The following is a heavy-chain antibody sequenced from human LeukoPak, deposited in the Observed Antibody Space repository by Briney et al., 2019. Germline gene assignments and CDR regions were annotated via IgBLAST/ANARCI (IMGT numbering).Heavy chain of an antibody. CDR2: INGDGSDT. CDR3: ARAAMSEYASGWYSLAY. V-gene: IGHV3-74*01. CDR1: GFTFSNYW. Sequence: GGSLRLSCAASGFTFSNYWMHWVRQAPGKGLMWVSRINGDGSDTSYADSVKGRFTISRDNSKSTVYLQMNSLRTGDTAVYYCARAAMSEYASGWYSLAYWGQGTLGIVSS. J-gene: IGHJ4*02. D-gene: IGHD6-19*01.